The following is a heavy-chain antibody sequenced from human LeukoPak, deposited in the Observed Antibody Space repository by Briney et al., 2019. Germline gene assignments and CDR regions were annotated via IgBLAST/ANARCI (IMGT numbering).Heavy chain of an antibody. CDR3: ARHSSYGSGTCAFEI. CDR1: GYSFTSYW. J-gene: IGHJ3*02. V-gene: IGHV5-10-1*01. CDR2: IDPSDSYT. D-gene: IGHD3-10*01. Sequence: PGESLKISCKGSGYSFTSYWISWVRQMPGTGLEWMGRIDPSDSYTNYSPSFQGHVTISADKSISTAYLQWSSLKASDTAMYYCARHSSYGSGTCAFEIWGQGTMVTVSS.